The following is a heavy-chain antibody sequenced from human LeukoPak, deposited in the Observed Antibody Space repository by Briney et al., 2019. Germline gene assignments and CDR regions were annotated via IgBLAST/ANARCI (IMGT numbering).Heavy chain of an antibody. Sequence: ASVKVSCKASGYTFTSYGISWVRQAPGQGLEWMGWISVHNGNTNYAQKLQGRVTLTTDTSTRTSYMELRSLRFDDTAVYYCVEARGFDPWGQGTLVTVSS. CDR1: GYTFTSYG. V-gene: IGHV1-18*01. D-gene: IGHD3-3*01. CDR3: VEARGFDP. CDR2: ISVHNGNT. J-gene: IGHJ5*02.